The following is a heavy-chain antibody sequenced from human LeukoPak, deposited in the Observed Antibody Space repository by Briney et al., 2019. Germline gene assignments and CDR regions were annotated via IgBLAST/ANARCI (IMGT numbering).Heavy chain of an antibody. D-gene: IGHD3-10*01. Sequence: PGGYLRLSCAASGFTFSSYSMNWVRQAPGQGLEWVSSISSSSGYIYYADSVKGRFTISRDNAKNSLYLQMNSLRAEDTAVYYCARDTLYYYGSSDYWGQGTLVTVSS. CDR3: ARDTLYYYGSSDY. J-gene: IGHJ4*02. CDR1: GFTFSSYS. CDR2: ISSSSGYI. V-gene: IGHV3-21*01.